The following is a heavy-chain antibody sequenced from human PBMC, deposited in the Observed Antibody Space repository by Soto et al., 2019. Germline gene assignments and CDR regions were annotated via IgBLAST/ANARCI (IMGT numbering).Heavy chain of an antibody. CDR1: GFAVSSKY. CDR2: IYGGGTT. V-gene: IGHV3-53*01. J-gene: IGHJ4*02. Sequence: EVQLVESGGGLIQPGGSLRLSCAASGFAVSSKYMTWVRQAPGKGLEWVSVIYGGGTTYYADSVKGRFIISRDTSKTTLYLQMNSLRAEDTAVYYCVQTTGWPGFDFWGQGTLVTVSS. D-gene: IGHD6-19*01. CDR3: VQTTGWPGFDF.